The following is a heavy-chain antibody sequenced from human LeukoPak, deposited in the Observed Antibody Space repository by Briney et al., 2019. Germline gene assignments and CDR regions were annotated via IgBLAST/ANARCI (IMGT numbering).Heavy chain of an antibody. CDR2: IVVGSGNT. J-gene: IGHJ6*02. CDR1: GGTFSSYA. V-gene: IGHV1-58*02. CDR3: AAARGAAGTYYYYGMDV. Sequence: GASAKVSCKASGGTFSSYAISWVRQARGQRLEWIGWIVVGSGNTNYAQKFQERVTITRDMSTSTAYMELSSLRSEDTAVYYCAAARGAAGTYYYYGMDVWGQGTTVTVSS. D-gene: IGHD6-13*01.